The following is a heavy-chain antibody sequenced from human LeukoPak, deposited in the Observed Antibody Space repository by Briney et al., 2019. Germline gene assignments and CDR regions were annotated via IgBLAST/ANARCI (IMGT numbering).Heavy chain of an antibody. D-gene: IGHD3-22*01. CDR1: GFTFNSYA. CDR3: ARDPFRDYYDSSGYYWNYYYYYMDV. CDR2: ISDSGAGK. J-gene: IGHJ6*03. V-gene: IGHV3-23*01. Sequence: GGSLRLSCAASGFTFNSYAMSWVRQAPGKGLEWVSGISDSGAGKYYADSVKGHFTISRDNAKNSLYLQMNSLRAEDTAVYYCARDPFRDYYDSSGYYWNYYYYYMDVWGKGTTVTISS.